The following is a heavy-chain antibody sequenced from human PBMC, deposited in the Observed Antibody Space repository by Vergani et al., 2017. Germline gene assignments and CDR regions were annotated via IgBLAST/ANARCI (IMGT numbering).Heavy chain of an antibody. CDR2: INHSGSN. Sequence: QVQLQQWGAGLLKPSETLSLTCAVYGGSFSGYYWSWIRQHPGKGLEWIGEINHSGSNNYNPPLKSRVTISVDTSKNQFSLKLSSVTAADTAAYYCASGRWGWLSPGRYYYYMDVWGKGSTVTVSS. D-gene: IGHD3-22*01. CDR1: GGSFSGYY. CDR3: ASGRWGWLSPGRYYYYMDV. V-gene: IGHV4-34*01. J-gene: IGHJ6*03.